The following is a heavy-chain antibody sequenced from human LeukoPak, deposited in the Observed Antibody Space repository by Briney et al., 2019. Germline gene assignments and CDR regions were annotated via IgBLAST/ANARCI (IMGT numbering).Heavy chain of an antibody. V-gene: IGHV3-74*01. Sequence: PGGSLRLSCAASGFTFSSYWMHWVRQAPGKGLVWVSRINSDGSSTSYADSVKGRFTISRDNAKNTLYLQMNSLRAEDTAVYYCARSRGYSYGTTFLDYWGQGTLVTVSS. CDR3: ARSRGYSYGTTFLDY. J-gene: IGHJ4*02. D-gene: IGHD5-18*01. CDR2: INSDGSST. CDR1: GFTFSSYW.